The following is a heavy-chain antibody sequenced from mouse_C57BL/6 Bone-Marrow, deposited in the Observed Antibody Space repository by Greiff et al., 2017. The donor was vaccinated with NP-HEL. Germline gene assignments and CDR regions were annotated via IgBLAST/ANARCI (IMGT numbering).Heavy chain of an antibody. D-gene: IGHD2-3*01. J-gene: IGHJ3*01. Sequence: EVKVVESGGGLVKPGGSLKLSCAASGFTFSSYAMSWVRQTPEKRLEWVATISDGGSYTYYPDNVKGRFTISRDNAKNNLYLQMSPLKSEDTAMYYCARDYDGYYAAWFAYWGQGTLVTVSA. CDR3: ARDYDGYYAAWFAY. CDR1: GFTFSSYA. CDR2: ISDGGSYT. V-gene: IGHV5-4*01.